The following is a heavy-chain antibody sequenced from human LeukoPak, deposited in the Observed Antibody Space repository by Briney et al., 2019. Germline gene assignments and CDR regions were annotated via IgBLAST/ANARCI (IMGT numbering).Heavy chain of an antibody. CDR1: GFTVSSNY. Sequence: GGSLRLSCAASGFTVSSNYMSWVRQAPGKGLEWVSVIYSGGSTYYADSVKGRFTISRDNSKNTLYLQMNSLRAEDTAVYYCARSTHYYDSSGYYHYCYYGMDVWGQGTTVTVSS. D-gene: IGHD3-22*01. CDR2: IYSGGST. J-gene: IGHJ6*02. V-gene: IGHV3-66*01. CDR3: ARSTHYYDSSGYYHYCYYGMDV.